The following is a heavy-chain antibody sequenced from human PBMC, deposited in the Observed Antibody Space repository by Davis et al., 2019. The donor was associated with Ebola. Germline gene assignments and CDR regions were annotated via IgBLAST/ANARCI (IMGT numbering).Heavy chain of an antibody. V-gene: IGHV3-13*04. Sequence: GESLKISCAASGFTLTTYDMHWVRQTPGRSLEWVSLIGTAGDTHYPDSVKGRFTISRDIAKNSLFLQMNALRAGDSATYYCVRASAADHFDYWGQGTLVTVSP. D-gene: IGHD6-13*01. J-gene: IGHJ4*02. CDR1: GFTLTTYD. CDR2: IGTAGDT. CDR3: VRASAADHFDY.